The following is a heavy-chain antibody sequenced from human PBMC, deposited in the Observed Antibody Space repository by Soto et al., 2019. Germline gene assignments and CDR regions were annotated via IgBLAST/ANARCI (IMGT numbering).Heavy chain of an antibody. D-gene: IGHD2-2*01. CDR1: GFTFTRST. CDR2: VSTGGGTT. V-gene: IGHV3-23*01. J-gene: IGHJ5*02. CDR3: AKVVGVPGVGKDWFDP. Sequence: PGGSLRLSCVAPGFTFTRSTITGVRQATGKGLEWVSVVSTGGGTTYYADFVKGRFTISRDNSKNTLFLQMSSLRVEDTAVYYCAKVVGVPGVGKDWFDPWGQGTLVTVSS.